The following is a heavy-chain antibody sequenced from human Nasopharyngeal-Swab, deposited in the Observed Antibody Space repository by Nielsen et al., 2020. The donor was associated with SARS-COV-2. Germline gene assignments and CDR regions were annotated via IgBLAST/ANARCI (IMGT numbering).Heavy chain of an antibody. CDR3: TTVDY. J-gene: IGHJ4*02. Sequence: WIRQPPGKGLEWVGRIKSKTDGETTDYAAPVKGRFTISRDDSKNTLYLQMNSLKTEDTAVYYCTTVDYWGQGTLVTVSS. V-gene: IGHV3-15*01. CDR2: IKSKTDGETT.